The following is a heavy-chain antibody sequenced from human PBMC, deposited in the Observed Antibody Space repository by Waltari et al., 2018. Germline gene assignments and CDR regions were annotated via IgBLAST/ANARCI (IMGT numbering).Heavy chain of an antibody. CDR2: INHSGST. Sequence: QVQLQQWGAGLLKPSETLSLTCAVYGGSFSGYYWSWIRQPPGKGLEWIGEINHSGSTNYNPSLKSRVTISVDTSKNQFSLKLSSVTAADTAVYYCAKSRSGWFDYFDYWGQGTLVTVSS. CDR1: GGSFSGYY. D-gene: IGHD6-19*01. J-gene: IGHJ4*02. V-gene: IGHV4-34*01. CDR3: AKSRSGWFDYFDY.